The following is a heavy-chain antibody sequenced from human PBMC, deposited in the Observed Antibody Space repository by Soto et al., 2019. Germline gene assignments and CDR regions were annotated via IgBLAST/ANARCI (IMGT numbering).Heavy chain of an antibody. Sequence: GESLKISCKGSGYSFTSYWIGWVRQMPGKGLEWMGIIYPGDSDTRYSPSFQGQVTISADKSISTAYLQWSSLKASDTAMYYCARHXPVHGYYYYYYYMDVWGKGTTVTVSS. J-gene: IGHJ6*03. CDR1: GYSFTSYW. V-gene: IGHV5-51*01. CDR3: ARHXPVHGYYYYYYYMDV. D-gene: IGHD1-1*01. CDR2: IYPGDSDT.